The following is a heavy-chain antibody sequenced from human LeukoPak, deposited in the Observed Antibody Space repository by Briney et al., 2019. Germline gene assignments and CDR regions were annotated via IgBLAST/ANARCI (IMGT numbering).Heavy chain of an antibody. D-gene: IGHD2-15*01. CDR1: GYTLTELS. J-gene: IGHJ4*02. CDR2: FNPEDGEK. CDR3: ATDPVGYCSSGSCYSVDY. V-gene: IGHV1-24*01. Sequence: ASVKVSCKVSGYTLTELSIQWVRQAPGKGLEWMGGFNPEDGEKIYVQKFQGRVTMTEDTSIHTAYMELSSLRSEDTAMYYCATDPVGYCSSGSCYSVDYWGQGTLVTVSS.